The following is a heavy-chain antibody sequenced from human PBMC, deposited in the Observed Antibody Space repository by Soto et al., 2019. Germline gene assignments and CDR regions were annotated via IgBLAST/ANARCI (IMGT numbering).Heavy chain of an antibody. Sequence: QVQLQESGPGLVKPSQTLSLTCTVSGGSISSGGYYWSWIRQHPGKGLEWIGYIYYRGSTYYNPSLMSRVTISVDTSKNQFSLKLSSVTAADTAVYYCARDSRRCSSTSCFPYFDYWGQGTLVTVSS. J-gene: IGHJ4*02. CDR2: IYYRGST. V-gene: IGHV4-31*03. CDR1: GGSISSGGYY. CDR3: ARDSRRCSSTSCFPYFDY. D-gene: IGHD2-2*01.